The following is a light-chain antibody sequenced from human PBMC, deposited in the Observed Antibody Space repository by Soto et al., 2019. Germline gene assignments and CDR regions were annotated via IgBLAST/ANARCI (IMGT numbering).Light chain of an antibody. J-gene: IGLJ2*01. CDR2: QDS. CDR3: QAWDSSIVV. Sequence: SSELTQPPSVSVSPGQTASITRSGDKLGDKYACWYQQKPGQSPVLVIYQDSKRPSGIPERFSGSNSGNTATLTISGTQAMDEADYYCQAWDSSIVVFGGGTKVTVL. CDR1: KLGDKY. V-gene: IGLV3-1*01.